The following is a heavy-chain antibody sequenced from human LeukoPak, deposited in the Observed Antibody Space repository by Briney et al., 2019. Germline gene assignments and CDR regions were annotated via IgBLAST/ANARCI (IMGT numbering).Heavy chain of an antibody. CDR3: ARGENYCSSTSCLYYFDY. V-gene: IGHV3-48*04. D-gene: IGHD2-2*01. Sequence: GGSLRLSCAASGFTFSSYSMNWVRQAPGKGLEWVSYISSSSSTIYYADSVKGRFTISRDNAKNSLYLQMNSLRAEDTAVYYCARGENYCSSTSCLYYFDYWGQGTLVTVSP. CDR1: GFTFSSYS. CDR2: ISSSSSTI. J-gene: IGHJ4*02.